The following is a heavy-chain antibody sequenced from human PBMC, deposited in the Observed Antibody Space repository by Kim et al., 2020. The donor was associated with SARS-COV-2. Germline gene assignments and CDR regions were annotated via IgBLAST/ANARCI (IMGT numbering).Heavy chain of an antibody. Sequence: ASVKVSCKISGYSLTELSINWVRQAPGKGLEWMGGFDPEDDEINYAQSFKGRVTMTEDTSTGTAYMELSSLRSEDTAVYYCAILRAPWYVHGAIYFFDPWGQGTLVTVSS. CDR3: AILRAPWYVHGAIYFFDP. D-gene: IGHD2-21*01. CDR1: GYSLTELS. CDR2: FDPEDDEI. J-gene: IGHJ5*02. V-gene: IGHV1-24*01.